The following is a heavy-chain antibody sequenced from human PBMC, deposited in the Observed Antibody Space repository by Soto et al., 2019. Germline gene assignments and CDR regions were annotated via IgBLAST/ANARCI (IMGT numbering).Heavy chain of an antibody. Sequence: ASVKVSCKASGFTFTSSAVQWVRQARGQRLEWIGWIVVGSGNTNYAQKFQERVTITRDMSTSTAYMELSSLRSEDTAVYYCAAGGRVVVVPAARVGFDYYYYGMDVWGQGTTVTVSS. V-gene: IGHV1-58*01. D-gene: IGHD2-2*01. J-gene: IGHJ6*02. CDR3: AAGGRVVVVPAARVGFDYYYYGMDV. CDR1: GFTFTSSA. CDR2: IVVGSGNT.